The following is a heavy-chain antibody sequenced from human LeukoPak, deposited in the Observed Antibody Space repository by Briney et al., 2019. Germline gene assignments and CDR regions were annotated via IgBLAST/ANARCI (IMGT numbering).Heavy chain of an antibody. CDR2: INHSGST. Sequence: SETLSLTCAVYGGSFSGYYWSWIPQPPGKGREWIGEINHSGSTNYNPSLKSRVTISVDTSKNQFSLKLSSVTAADTAVYYCARVTMVRGVTFDAFDIWGQGTMVTVSS. V-gene: IGHV4-34*01. D-gene: IGHD3-10*01. CDR3: ARVTMVRGVTFDAFDI. CDR1: GGSFSGYY. J-gene: IGHJ3*02.